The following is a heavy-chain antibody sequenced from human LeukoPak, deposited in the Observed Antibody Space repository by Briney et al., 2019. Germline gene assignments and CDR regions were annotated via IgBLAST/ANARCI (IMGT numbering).Heavy chain of an antibody. D-gene: IGHD6-6*01. J-gene: IGHJ6*03. CDR3: ASPSIAARPGYYYYYMDV. V-gene: IGHV1-46*01. Sequence: ASVKVSCKASGYSFTSHYMHWVRQAPGQGLEWLGLINPSGSWTLYAQKFQGRVTITADKSTSTAYMELSSLRSEDTAVYYCASPSIAARPGYYYYYMDVWGKGTTVTVSS. CDR1: GYSFTSHY. CDR2: INPSGSWT.